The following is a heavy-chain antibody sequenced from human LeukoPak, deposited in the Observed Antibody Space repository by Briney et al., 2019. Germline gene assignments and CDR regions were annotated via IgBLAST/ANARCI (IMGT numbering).Heavy chain of an antibody. J-gene: IGHJ6*03. Sequence: GGSLRLSCAASGFTFSSYGMHWVRQAPGKGLEWVAFIRYDGSNKYYAAYVKGRFTISRDNSKNTLYLQMNSLRAEDTAVYYCASQGGAVAAETYYYYYMDVWGKGTTVTISS. CDR1: GFTFSSYG. CDR3: ASQGGAVAAETYYYYYMDV. CDR2: IRYDGSNK. D-gene: IGHD6-19*01. V-gene: IGHV3-30*02.